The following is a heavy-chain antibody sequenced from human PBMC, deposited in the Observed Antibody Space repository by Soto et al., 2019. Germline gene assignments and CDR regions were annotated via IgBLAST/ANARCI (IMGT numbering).Heavy chain of an antibody. J-gene: IGHJ6*02. CDR2: ISYDGSNK. CDR1: GFTFSSYA. V-gene: IGHV3-30-3*01. CDR3: ARGGGTSYYYYGMDV. D-gene: IGHD2-2*01. Sequence: VQLVESGGGVVQPGRSLRLSCAASGFTFSSYAMHWVRQAPGKGLEWVAVISYDGSNKYYADSVKGRFTISRDNSKNTLYLQMNSLRAEDTAVYYCARGGGTSYYYYGMDVWGQGTTVTVSS.